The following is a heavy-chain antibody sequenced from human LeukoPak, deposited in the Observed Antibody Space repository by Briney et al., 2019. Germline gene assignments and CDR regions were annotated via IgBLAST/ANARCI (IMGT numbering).Heavy chain of an antibody. CDR2: INPSGGST. CDR1: GYTFTSYY. V-gene: IGHV1-46*01. CDR3: AKSGSLILGAFDI. Sequence: ASVKVSCKASGYTFTSYYIHWVRQAPGQGLEWMGIINPSGGSTRYAKKFQGRVTMTRDTSTSTVYMELSSLRSEDTAVYYCAKSGSLILGAFDIWGQGTMVTVSS. J-gene: IGHJ3*02. D-gene: IGHD1-26*01.